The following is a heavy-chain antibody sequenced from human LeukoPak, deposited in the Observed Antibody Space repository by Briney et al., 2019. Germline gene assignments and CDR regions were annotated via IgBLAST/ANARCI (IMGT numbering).Heavy chain of an antibody. CDR3: AKDSGAAMTYFDH. V-gene: IGHV3-30*18. Sequence: GGSLRLSCAASGFTFSSYGMHWVRQAPGKGLEWVAVISYDGSNKYYADSVKGRFTISRDNSKNTLYLQMNSLRAEDTAVYYCAKDSGAAMTYFDHWGQGTLVTVSS. J-gene: IGHJ4*02. D-gene: IGHD5-18*01. CDR2: ISYDGSNK. CDR1: GFTFSSYG.